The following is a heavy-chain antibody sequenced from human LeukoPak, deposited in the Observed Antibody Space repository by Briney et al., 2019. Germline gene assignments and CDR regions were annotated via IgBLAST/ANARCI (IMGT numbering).Heavy chain of an antibody. Sequence: SETLSLTCTVSGGSISSGGYYWRWIRERTGKGLEWIGYIYYNGSTYYHPSLKSRVTISGDTSKNQFSLKLSSVTAADTAVCYCAKQGGGYCSGGSCYWNWFDPWGQGTLVTVSS. CDR2: IYYNGST. V-gene: IGHV4-31*03. CDR1: GGSISSGGYY. D-gene: IGHD2-15*01. CDR3: AKQGGGYCSGGSCYWNWFDP. J-gene: IGHJ5*02.